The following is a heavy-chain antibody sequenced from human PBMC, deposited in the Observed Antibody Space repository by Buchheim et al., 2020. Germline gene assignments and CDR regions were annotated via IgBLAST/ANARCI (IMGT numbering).Heavy chain of an antibody. CDR1: GFTFSSYS. J-gene: IGHJ5*02. V-gene: IGHV3-21*01. CDR3: ARVKSSWIINWFDP. D-gene: IGHD6-13*01. Sequence: EVQLVESGGGLIKPGGSLRLSCAASGFTFSSYSMNWVRQAPGKGLEWVSSISSSSSYIYYADSVKGRFNISRDNAKTSMYLQMNSLRAEDTAVYYCARVKSSWIINWFDPWGQGTL. CDR2: ISSSSSYI.